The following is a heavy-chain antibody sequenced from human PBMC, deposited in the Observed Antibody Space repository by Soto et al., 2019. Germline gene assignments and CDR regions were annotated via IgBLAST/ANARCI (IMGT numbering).Heavy chain of an antibody. V-gene: IGHV1-69*13. J-gene: IGHJ6*02. Sequence: SVKVSCKASGGTFSSYAISWVRQAPGQGLEWMGGIIPIFGTANYAQKFQGRVTITADESTSTAYMELSSLRSEDTAVYYCARLYDSSGYAYGMDVWGQGTTVTVYS. D-gene: IGHD3-22*01. CDR2: IIPIFGTA. CDR3: ARLYDSSGYAYGMDV. CDR1: GGTFSSYA.